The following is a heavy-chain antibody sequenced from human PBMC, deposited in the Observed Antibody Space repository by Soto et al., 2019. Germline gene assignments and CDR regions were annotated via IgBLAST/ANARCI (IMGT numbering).Heavy chain of an antibody. CDR3: ATATDFDY. CDR2: ISYDGSNK. J-gene: IGHJ4*02. Sequence: LRLSCAASGFTFSSYAMHWVRQAPGKGLEWVAVISYDGSNKYYADSVKGRFTISRDNSKNTLYLQMNSLRAEDTAVYYCATATDFDYWGQGTLVTVSS. V-gene: IGHV3-30-3*01. CDR1: GFTFSSYA. D-gene: IGHD2-15*01.